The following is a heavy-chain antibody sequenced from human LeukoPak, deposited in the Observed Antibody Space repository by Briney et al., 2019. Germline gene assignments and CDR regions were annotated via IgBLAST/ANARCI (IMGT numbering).Heavy chain of an antibody. D-gene: IGHD5-18*01. CDR2: INPNSGGT. J-gene: IGHJ6*02. V-gene: IGHV1-2*04. CDR3: ARDYGYSYGYVYYHGMDV. CDR1: GYTFTGYY. Sequence: ASVKVSCKASGYTFTGYYMHWVRQAPGQGLEWMGWINPNSGGTNYAQKFQGWVTMTRDTSISTAYMELSRLRSDDTAVYYCARDYGYSYGYVYYHGMDVWGQGTTVTVSS.